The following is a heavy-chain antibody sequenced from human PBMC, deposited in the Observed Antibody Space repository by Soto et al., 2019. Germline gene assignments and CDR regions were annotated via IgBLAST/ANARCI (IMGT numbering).Heavy chain of an antibody. J-gene: IGHJ5*02. CDR1: GGSISSYY. D-gene: IGHD2-15*01. CDR3: ARRRYCSGGSCNTGYEGSWFDP. Sequence: SETLSLTCTVSGGSISSYYWSWIRQPPGKGLEWIGYIYYSGSTNYNPSLKSRVTISVDTSKNQFSLKLSSVTAADTAVYYCARRRYCSGGSCNTGYEGSWFDPWGQGTLVTVSS. CDR2: IYYSGST. V-gene: IGHV4-59*08.